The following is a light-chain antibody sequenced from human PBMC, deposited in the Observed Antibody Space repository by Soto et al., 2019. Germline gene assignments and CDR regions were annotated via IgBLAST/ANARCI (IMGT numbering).Light chain of an antibody. CDR3: QQYDNWPRT. V-gene: IGKV3-15*01. CDR1: QSVSSN. CDR2: GAS. J-gene: IGKJ1*01. Sequence: EIVMTQSPATLSVSPGERATLSCWASQSVSSNLPWYQQTSGQAPRLLMYGASTRASGIPARFSGSGSGTEFTLTIGSLQSEDFAVYYCQQYDNWPRTFGQGTKVEIK.